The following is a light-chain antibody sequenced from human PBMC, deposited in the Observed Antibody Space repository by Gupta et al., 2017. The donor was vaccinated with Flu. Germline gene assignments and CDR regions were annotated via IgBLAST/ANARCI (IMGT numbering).Light chain of an antibody. CDR2: ANG. Sequence: SSKIGAGYDVHWYHQLPGTAPKLLIYANGDRPSGVPDRYSGSKSGTSASLAITGLQAEDEADYYCQSYDRSLSVVVFGGGTKLTVL. CDR1: SSKIGAGYD. CDR3: QSYDRSLSVVV. V-gene: IGLV1-40*01. J-gene: IGLJ2*01.